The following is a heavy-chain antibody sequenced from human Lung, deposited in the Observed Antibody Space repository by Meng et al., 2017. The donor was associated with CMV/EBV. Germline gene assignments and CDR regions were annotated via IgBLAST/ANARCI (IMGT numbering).Heavy chain of an antibody. J-gene: IGHJ4*02. V-gene: IGHV3-30*04. CDR1: GFTLSSYA. Sequence: SLALXCAASGFTLSSYAMHCVRQAPGKGLEWVAVRSKDESNKYYADSVKGRVTISREDSMNTRYLQMNSLRAEDTAVYYCARDSLSGYSPLFDYWGQGTXVTVSS. D-gene: IGHD3-3*01. CDR3: ARDSLSGYSPLFDY. CDR2: RSKDESNK.